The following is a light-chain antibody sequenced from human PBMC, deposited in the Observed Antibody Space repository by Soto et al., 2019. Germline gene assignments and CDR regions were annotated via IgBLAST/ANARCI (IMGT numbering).Light chain of an antibody. J-gene: IGKJ4*01. CDR1: QSVSSY. CDR2: AAS. V-gene: IGKV3-11*01. Sequence: EMVLTQSPDTLSVSPGERSTLSCRASQSVSSYLAWYQQKPGQAPRLLIYAASNRATGIPARFSGSGSGTDFTLTISSLEPEDFAVYYCQQRSNWLTFGGGTRVDIK. CDR3: QQRSNWLT.